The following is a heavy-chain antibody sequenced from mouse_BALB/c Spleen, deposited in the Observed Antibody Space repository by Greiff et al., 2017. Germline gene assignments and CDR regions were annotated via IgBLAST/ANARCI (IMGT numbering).Heavy chain of an antibody. CDR3: GRDPYGAFAY. CDR1: GFTFSDYY. D-gene: IGHD1-1*02. Sequence: EVQLVESGGGLVKPGGSLKLSCAASGFTFSDYYMYWVRQTPEKRLEWVATISDGGSYTYYPDSVKGRFTISRDNAKNNLYLQMSSLKSEDTAMYYCGRDPYGAFAYWGQGTLVTVSA. J-gene: IGHJ3*01. CDR2: ISDGGSYT. V-gene: IGHV5-4*02.